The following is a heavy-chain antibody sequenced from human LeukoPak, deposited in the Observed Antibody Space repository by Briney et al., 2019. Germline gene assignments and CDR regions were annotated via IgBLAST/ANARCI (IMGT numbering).Heavy chain of an antibody. Sequence: SETLSLTCTVSGGSISSSSYYWGWIRQPPGKGLEWIGSIHYSGSTNYNPSLKSRVTISVDTSKNQFSLKLSSVTAADTAVYYCARTTYYDFWSGSNWFDPWGQGTLVTVSS. D-gene: IGHD3-3*01. CDR1: GGSISSSSYY. CDR3: ARTTYYDFWSGSNWFDP. V-gene: IGHV4-39*07. J-gene: IGHJ5*02. CDR2: IHYSGST.